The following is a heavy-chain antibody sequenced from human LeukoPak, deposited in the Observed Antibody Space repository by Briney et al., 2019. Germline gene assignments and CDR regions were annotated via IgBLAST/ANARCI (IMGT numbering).Heavy chain of an antibody. Sequence: SETLSLTCTVSDDSMSSYYWNWIRQPPGKGLEWIGYVYYSGGTNYNPSLKSRVTISLDTSKNQFSLKLSSVTTADTAVYYCARRANTAPPYYFDYWGQGTLDTVSS. V-gene: IGHV4-59*01. CDR3: ARRANTAPPYYFDY. CDR1: DDSMSSYY. CDR2: VYYSGGT. D-gene: IGHD5-18*01. J-gene: IGHJ4*02.